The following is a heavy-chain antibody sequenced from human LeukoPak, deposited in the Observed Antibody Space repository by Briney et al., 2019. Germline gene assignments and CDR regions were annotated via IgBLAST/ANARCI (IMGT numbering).Heavy chain of an antibody. V-gene: IGHV4-34*01. CDR1: GGSFSGYY. CDR3: ARKGLYSSSRLDY. Sequence: SETLSLTCAVYGGSFSGYYWGWIRQPPGKGLEWIGEINHSGSTNYNPSLKSRVTISVDTSKNQFSLKLSSVTAADTAVYYCARKGLYSSSRLDYWGQGTLVTVSS. CDR2: INHSGST. J-gene: IGHJ4*02. D-gene: IGHD6-13*01.